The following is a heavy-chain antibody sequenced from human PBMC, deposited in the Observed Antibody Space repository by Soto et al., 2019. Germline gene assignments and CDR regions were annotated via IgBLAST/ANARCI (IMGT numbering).Heavy chain of an antibody. CDR2: IYYSGST. V-gene: IGHV4-59*08. J-gene: IGHJ6*03. CDR1: GGSISSYY. Sequence: TSETLSLTCTVSGGSISSYYWSWIRQPPGKGLEWIGYIYYSGSTNYNPSLKSRVTISVDTSKNQFSLKLSSVTAADTAVYYCARHGPYYYYYYYMDVWGKGTTVTVSS. CDR3: ARHGPYYYYYYYMDV.